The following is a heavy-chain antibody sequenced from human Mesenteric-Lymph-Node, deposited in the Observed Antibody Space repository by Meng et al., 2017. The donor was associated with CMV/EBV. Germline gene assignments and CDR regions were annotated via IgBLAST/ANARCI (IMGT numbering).Heavy chain of an antibody. CDR1: GFTFSSYA. CDR2: ISGSGGST. CDR3: GKPDYYGSDYFDS. Sequence: GGSLRLSCAASGFTFSSYAMSWVRQAPGKGLEWVSAISGSGGSTYYADSVKGRFSISRDNSKSTLSLQMNSLRAEDTAVYYCGKPDYYGSDYFDSWGQGTLVTVSS. V-gene: IGHV3-23*01. D-gene: IGHD3-10*01. J-gene: IGHJ4*02.